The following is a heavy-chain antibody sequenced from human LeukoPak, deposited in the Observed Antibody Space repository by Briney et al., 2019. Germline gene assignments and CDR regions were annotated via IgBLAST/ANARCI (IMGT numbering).Heavy chain of an antibody. V-gene: IGHV3-73*01. CDR3: TRIGPYYYDSSGYYGFDY. Sequence: GGSLRLSCAASGFTFSGSAIHWVRQASGKGLEWVGRIRSEANSYATAYAASLKGRFTISRDDSKNTAYLQMNSLKTEDTAVYYCTRIGPYYYDSSGYYGFDYWGQGTLVTVSS. J-gene: IGHJ4*02. CDR1: GFTFSGSA. D-gene: IGHD3-22*01. CDR2: IRSEANSYAT.